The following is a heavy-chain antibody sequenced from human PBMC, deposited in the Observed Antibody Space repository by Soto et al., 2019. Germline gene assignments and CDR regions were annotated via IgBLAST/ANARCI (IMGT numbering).Heavy chain of an antibody. CDR3: ARRSFLIGTIGRWFDP. CDR1: GGSLSTTNYY. D-gene: IGHD1-20*01. Sequence: SETLSLTCTVSGGSLSTTNYYWGWIRQPPGKGLEWIATIKYSGTTYYNPSLKSRVTISVDTSKNQFSLRLSSVTAADAAVYYCARRSFLIGTIGRWFDPWGQGTLVTVSS. J-gene: IGHJ5*02. CDR2: IKYSGTT. V-gene: IGHV4-39*01.